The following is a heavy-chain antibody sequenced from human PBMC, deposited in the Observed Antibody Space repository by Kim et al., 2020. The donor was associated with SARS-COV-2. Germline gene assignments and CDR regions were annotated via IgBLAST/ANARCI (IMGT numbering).Heavy chain of an antibody. J-gene: IGHJ4*02. CDR3: AKDPYYDFWSGYYFDY. Sequence: SVKGRLTIARDNAKNTLDLKMNSLRAEDTAVYYCAKDPYYDFWSGYYFDYWGQGTLVTVSS. V-gene: IGHV3-23*01. D-gene: IGHD3-3*01.